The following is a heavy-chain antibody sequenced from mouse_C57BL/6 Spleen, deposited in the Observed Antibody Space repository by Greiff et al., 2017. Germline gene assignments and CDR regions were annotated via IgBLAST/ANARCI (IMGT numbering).Heavy chain of an antibody. D-gene: IGHD2-4*01. V-gene: IGHV1-82*01. Sequence: QVQLQQSGPELVKPGASVKISCKASGYAFSSSWMNWVKQRPGKGLEWIGRIYPGDGDTNYNGKFKGKATLTADKSSSTAYMQLSSLTSEDSAVYFCARYDYDEGGFAYWGQGTLVTVSA. CDR3: ARYDYDEGGFAY. CDR1: GYAFSSSW. J-gene: IGHJ3*01. CDR2: IYPGDGDT.